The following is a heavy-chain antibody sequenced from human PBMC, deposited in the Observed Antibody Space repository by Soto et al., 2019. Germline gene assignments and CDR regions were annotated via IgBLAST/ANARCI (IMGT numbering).Heavy chain of an antibody. D-gene: IGHD2-15*01. CDR1: GFTFSSYA. Sequence: QVQLVESGGGVVQPGRSLRLSCAASGFTFSSYAMHWVRQAPGKGLEWVAVISYDGSNKYYADSVKGRFTISRDNSKNTLYLQMNSLRAEDTAVYYCARLCSGGSCYYYYGMDVRGQGTTVTVSS. J-gene: IGHJ6*02. V-gene: IGHV3-30-3*01. CDR3: ARLCSGGSCYYYYGMDV. CDR2: ISYDGSNK.